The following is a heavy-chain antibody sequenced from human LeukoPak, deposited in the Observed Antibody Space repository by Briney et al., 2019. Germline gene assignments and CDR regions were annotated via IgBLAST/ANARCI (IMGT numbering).Heavy chain of an antibody. Sequence: VASVKVSCKASGYAFTGYYMHWVRQAPGQGLEWMGWINPNSGDTNYAQKFQGRVTMTRDTSISTAYMELSSLRFDDTAVYYCARMGSGGLRWGMDVWGQGTTVSVSS. CDR2: INPNSGDT. J-gene: IGHJ6*02. CDR3: ARMGSGGLRWGMDV. D-gene: IGHD3-10*01. CDR1: GYAFTGYY. V-gene: IGHV1-2*02.